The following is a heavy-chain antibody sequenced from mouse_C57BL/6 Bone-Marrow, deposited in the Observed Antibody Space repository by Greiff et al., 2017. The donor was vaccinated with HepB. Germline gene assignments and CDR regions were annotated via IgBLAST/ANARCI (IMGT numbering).Heavy chain of an antibody. V-gene: IGHV1-62-2*01. CDR1: GYTFTEYT. Sequence: QVQLQQSGAELVKPGASVKLSCKASGYTFTEYTIHWVKQRSGQGLEWIGWFYPGSGSIKYNEKFKGKATLTVDTSSSTAYMELHSLTSEDSAVYFCAKNSFAYWGQGTLVTVSA. CDR3: AKNSFAY. CDR2: FYPGSGSI. J-gene: IGHJ3*01.